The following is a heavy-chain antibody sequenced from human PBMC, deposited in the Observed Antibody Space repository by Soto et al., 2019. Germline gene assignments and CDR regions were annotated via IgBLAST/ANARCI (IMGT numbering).Heavy chain of an antibody. V-gene: IGHV4-31*03. CDR2: IYYSGST. Sequence: QVQLQESGPGLVKPSQTLSLTCTVSGGSISSGGYYWSWIRKHPGKGLEWIGYIYYSGSTYYNPSLKSRVTVSVDTSKNQFSLKLSSVTAADTAVYYCAASCVGCGGFNYYGMDVWGQGTTVTVSS. J-gene: IGHJ6*02. D-gene: IGHD2-21*01. CDR1: GGSISSGGYY. CDR3: AASCVGCGGFNYYGMDV.